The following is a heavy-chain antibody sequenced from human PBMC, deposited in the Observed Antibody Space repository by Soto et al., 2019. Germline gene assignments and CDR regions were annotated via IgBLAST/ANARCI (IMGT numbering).Heavy chain of an antibody. CDR1: GYTFTSYG. J-gene: IGHJ6*02. D-gene: IGHD5-18*01. Sequence: ASVKVSCKASGYTFTSYGISWVRQAPGQGLEWMGWISAYNGNTNYAQKLQGRVTMTTDTSTSTAYMELRSLRSEDTAVYYCARTSYGYFFGVNYYYGMDVWGQGTTVTVSS. V-gene: IGHV1-18*01. CDR3: ARTSYGYFFGVNYYYGMDV. CDR2: ISAYNGNT.